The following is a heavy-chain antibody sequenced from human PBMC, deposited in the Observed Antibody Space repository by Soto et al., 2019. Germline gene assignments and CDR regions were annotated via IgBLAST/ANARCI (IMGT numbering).Heavy chain of an antibody. CDR1: GYSISIGFN. D-gene: IGHD2-2*01. CDR2: IYHSGTT. CDR3: ARDWDTGFYQIDS. V-gene: IGHV4-38-2*02. J-gene: IGHJ4*02. Sequence: PSETLSLTCAVSGYSISIGFNWAWIRQPPGKGLGWIWSIYHSGTTYYILSLRSRVTISSDDSKNQISLKLSSVTAADTALYYCARDWDTGFYQIDSWAQGTLVTVSS.